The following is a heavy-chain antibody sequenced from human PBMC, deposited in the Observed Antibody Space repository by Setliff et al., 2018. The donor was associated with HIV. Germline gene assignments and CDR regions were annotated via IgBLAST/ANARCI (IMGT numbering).Heavy chain of an antibody. D-gene: IGHD3-16*01. CDR3: TRGSYYMDV. J-gene: IGHJ6*03. CDR2: IHSSGST. V-gene: IGHV4-59*08. CDR1: SGSVSGYY. Sequence: SETLSLTCSVSSGSVSGYYWGWIRQPPGKKLEWIGYIHSSGSTIYSASLKSRVSISVDTSKNQVSLRLSSVTAADTAVYHCTRGSYYMDVWGKGTTVTVSS.